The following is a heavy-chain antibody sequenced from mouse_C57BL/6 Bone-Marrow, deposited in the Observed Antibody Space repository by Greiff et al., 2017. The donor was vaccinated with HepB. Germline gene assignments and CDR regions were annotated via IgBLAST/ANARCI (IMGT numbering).Heavy chain of an antibody. CDR3: AREGLAYYFDY. Sequence: QVQLQQSGAELVRPGTSVKVSCKASGYAFTNYLIEWVKQRPGQGLEWIGVINPGSGGTNYNEKFKGKATLTADKSSSTAYMQLSSLTSEDSAVYFCAREGLAYYFDYWGQGTTLTVSS. CDR2: INPGSGGT. D-gene: IGHD3-3*01. J-gene: IGHJ2*01. CDR1: GYAFTNYL. V-gene: IGHV1-54*01.